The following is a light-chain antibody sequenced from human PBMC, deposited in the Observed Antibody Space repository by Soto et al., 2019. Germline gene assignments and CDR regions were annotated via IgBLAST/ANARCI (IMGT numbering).Light chain of an antibody. J-gene: IGKJ5*01. Sequence: EIVLTQSPGTLSLSPGERATLSCRASQSVSSSYLAWHQQKPGQAPRLLIYDASYRATDIPPRFSGSGSGTDFTLTISSLEPEDFAVYYCQQRRSWPPTITFGQGTRLEIK. CDR1: QSVSSSY. CDR2: DAS. CDR3: QQRRSWPPTIT. V-gene: IGKV3D-20*02.